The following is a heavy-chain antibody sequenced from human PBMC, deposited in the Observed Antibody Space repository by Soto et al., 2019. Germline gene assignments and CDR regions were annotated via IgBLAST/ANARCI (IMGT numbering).Heavy chain of an antibody. D-gene: IGHD3-22*01. J-gene: IGHJ4*02. V-gene: IGHV3-23*01. Sequence: GSLRLSCAASGFTFGTYAMSRDRQAPGKGLEWVSALSGSGGSTYYADSVKGRFTISRDNSKNTLYLQMNSLRAEDTAVYYCAKGTYYYDSAGNAYFDYWGQGTLVTVSS. CDR3: AKGTYYYDSAGNAYFDY. CDR1: GFTFGTYA. CDR2: LSGSGGST.